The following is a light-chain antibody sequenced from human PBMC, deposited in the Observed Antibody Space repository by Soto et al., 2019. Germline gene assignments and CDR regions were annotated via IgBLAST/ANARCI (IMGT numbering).Light chain of an antibody. CDR3: QQRSNWPPVIT. J-gene: IGKJ5*01. CDR1: QSFSSY. Sequence: EIVLTQSPATLSLSPGERATLSCRASQSFSSYLAWYHQKPGQAPRLLIYDASKRATRIPARFRRRGSGTDFTLTISSLEPEDFAFYYCQQRSNWPPVITFGQGTRLEIK. CDR2: DAS. V-gene: IGKV3-11*01.